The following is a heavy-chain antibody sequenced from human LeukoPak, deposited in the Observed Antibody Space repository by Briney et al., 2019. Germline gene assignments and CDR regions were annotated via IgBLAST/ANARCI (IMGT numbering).Heavy chain of an antibody. J-gene: IGHJ3*02. V-gene: IGHV4-39*07. CDR1: GGSFNSGTNY. CDR3: AREAYNWNVDAFDI. Sequence: SETLSLTCTVSGGSFNSGTNYWAWISQPPGKGLEWIGTIYYSGSTYYNPSLSSRVTMSLDTSKNQFSLKLSSVTAADTAVYYCAREAYNWNVDAFDIWGQGTMVTVSS. D-gene: IGHD1-20*01. CDR2: IYYSGST.